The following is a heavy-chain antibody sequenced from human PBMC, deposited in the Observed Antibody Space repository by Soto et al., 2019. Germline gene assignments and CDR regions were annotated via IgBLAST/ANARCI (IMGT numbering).Heavy chain of an antibody. D-gene: IGHD2-21*02. V-gene: IGHV2-5*02. CDR1: GFSLTSGVG. CDR2: IYWDDDK. CDR3: AHIDPEVVTVGGHGGFDS. J-gene: IGHJ4*02. Sequence: QITLKESGPTLVRPPQTLTLTCTFSGFSLTSGVGVGWIRQPPGKALEWLALIYWDDDKRYSPSLKNRLTITTCTSKHQVVLTMTNWGPVHTATYFCAHIDPEVVTVGGHGGFDSWGQGPLVTVSS.